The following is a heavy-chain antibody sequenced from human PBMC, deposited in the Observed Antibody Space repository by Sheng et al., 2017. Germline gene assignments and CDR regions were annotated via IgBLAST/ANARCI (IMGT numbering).Heavy chain of an antibody. CDR1: GGTFSSYA. V-gene: IGHV1-69*05. CDR3: ARDGGDILTGYYNDYYYYMDV. D-gene: IGHD3-9*01. CDR2: IIPIFGTA. J-gene: IGHJ6*03. Sequence: QVQLVQSGAEVKKPGSSVKVSCKASGGTFSSYAISWVRQAPGQGLEWMGGIIPIFGTANYAQKFQGRVTITTDESTSTAYMELSSLRSEDTAVYYCARDGGDILTGYYNDYYYYMDVWGKGTTVTVSS.